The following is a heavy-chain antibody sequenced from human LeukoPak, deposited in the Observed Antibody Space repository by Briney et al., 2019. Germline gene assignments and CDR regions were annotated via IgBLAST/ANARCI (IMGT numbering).Heavy chain of an antibody. J-gene: IGHJ4*02. CDR3: AREFRYARGFDY. CDR2: ISSSGSTI. V-gene: IGHV3-48*03. Sequence: AGSLRLSCAASGFTFSSYEMNWVRQAPGKGREWVSYISSSGSTIYYADSVKGRFSISRDNAKNSLYLQMNSLRAEDTAVYYCAREFRYARGFDYWGQGTLVTVSS. CDR1: GFTFSSYE. D-gene: IGHD2-8*01.